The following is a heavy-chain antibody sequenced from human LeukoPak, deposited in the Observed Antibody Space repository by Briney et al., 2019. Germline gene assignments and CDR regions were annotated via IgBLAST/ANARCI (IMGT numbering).Heavy chain of an antibody. D-gene: IGHD6-19*01. CDR1: GFTFDDYA. V-gene: IGHV3-9*01. CDR3: AKGPYSSGWYLDS. J-gene: IGHJ4*02. Sequence: PGGSLRLSCAASGFTFDDYALYWVRQAPGKGLEWVSGISWDRGRIGYADSVKGRFTISRDNAKNSLFLQMNSLRAEDTAFYYCAKGPYSSGWYLDSWGQGTLVTVSS. CDR2: ISWDRGRI.